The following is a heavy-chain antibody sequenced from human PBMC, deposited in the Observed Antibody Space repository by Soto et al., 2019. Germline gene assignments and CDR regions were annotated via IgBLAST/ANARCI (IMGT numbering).Heavy chain of an antibody. V-gene: IGHV1-69*13. D-gene: IGHD5-18*01. CDR1: GGTFSSYA. CDR2: IIPIFGTA. J-gene: IGHJ6*02. CDR3: AGGYSYGYLYYYYGMDV. Sequence: SVKVSCKASGGTFSSYAISWVRQAPGQGLEWMGGIIPIFGTANYAQKFQGRVTITADESTSTAYMELSSLRSEDTAVYYCAGGYSYGYLYYYYGMDVWGQGTTVTVSS.